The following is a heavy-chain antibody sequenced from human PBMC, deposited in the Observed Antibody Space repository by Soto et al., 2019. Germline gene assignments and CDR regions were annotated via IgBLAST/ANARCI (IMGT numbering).Heavy chain of an antibody. CDR1: GGSISSGGYY. CDR2: IYYSGST. V-gene: IGHV4-31*03. CDR3: ARERWASGSRWFDP. D-gene: IGHD6-19*01. Sequence: SETLSLTCTVSGGSISSGGYYWSWIRQHPGKGLEWIGYIYYSGSTYYNPSLKSRVTISVDTSKNQFSLKLSSVTAADTAVYYCARERWASGSRWFDPWGQGTLVTVSS. J-gene: IGHJ5*02.